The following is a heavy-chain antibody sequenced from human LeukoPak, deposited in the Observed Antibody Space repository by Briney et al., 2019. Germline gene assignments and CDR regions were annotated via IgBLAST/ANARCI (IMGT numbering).Heavy chain of an antibody. Sequence: SVKVSCKTSGGTFTNYPISWVRQAPGQWLEWMGGTMPIFGTAHYAEKFQARVTITADESTSTVFLELRSLNSEDTAVYYCARGPEIVVTGTTFAAYKWFDPWGQGTLLTVSS. D-gene: IGHD2-15*01. V-gene: IGHV1-69*13. J-gene: IGHJ5*02. CDR2: TMPIFGTA. CDR3: ARGPEIVVTGTTFAAYKWFDP. CDR1: GGTFTNYP.